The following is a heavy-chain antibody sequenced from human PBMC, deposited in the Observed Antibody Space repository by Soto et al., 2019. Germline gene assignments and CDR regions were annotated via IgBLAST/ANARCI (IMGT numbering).Heavy chain of an antibody. V-gene: IGHV3-23*01. Sequence: GGSLRLSCAASGFAFASYAMTWVRQAPGKGLEWVSTFRGRGDGTYYADSVKGRFTVSRDNSGNTLFLEMYSLRAEDTAVYYCARYIPGVRYYGMDVWGQGTTVTVSS. J-gene: IGHJ6*02. CDR2: FRGRGDGT. CDR1: GFAFASYA. CDR3: ARYIPGVRYYGMDV. D-gene: IGHD2-2*01.